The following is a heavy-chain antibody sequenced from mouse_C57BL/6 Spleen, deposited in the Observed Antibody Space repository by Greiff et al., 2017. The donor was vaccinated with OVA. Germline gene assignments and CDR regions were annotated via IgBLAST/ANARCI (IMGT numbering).Heavy chain of an antibody. D-gene: IGHD2-5*01. CDR1: GYSITSGYY. Sequence: EVHLVESGPGLVKPSQSLSLTCSVTGYSITSGYYWNWIRQFPGNKLEWMGYISYDGSNNYNPSLKNRISITRDTSKNQFFLKLNSVTTEDTATYYCARGSNYEYYFDYWGQGTTLTVSS. CDR2: ISYDGSN. CDR3: ARGSNYEYYFDY. J-gene: IGHJ2*01. V-gene: IGHV3-6*01.